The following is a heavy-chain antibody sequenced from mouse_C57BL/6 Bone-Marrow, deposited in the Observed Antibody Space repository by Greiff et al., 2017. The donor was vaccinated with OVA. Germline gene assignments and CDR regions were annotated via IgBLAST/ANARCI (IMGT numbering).Heavy chain of an antibody. D-gene: IGHD1-1*01. CDR3: TRIAHYYGSSRDY. J-gene: IGHJ2*01. CDR2: IRNKANNHAT. CDR1: GFTFSDAW. Sequence: EVKLMESGGGLVQPGGSMKLSCAASGFTFSDAWMDWVRQSPEKGLEWVAEIRNKANNHATYYAESVKGRFTISRDDSKSSVYLQMNSLRAEDTGIYYCTRIAHYYGSSRDYWGQGTTLTVSS. V-gene: IGHV6-6*01.